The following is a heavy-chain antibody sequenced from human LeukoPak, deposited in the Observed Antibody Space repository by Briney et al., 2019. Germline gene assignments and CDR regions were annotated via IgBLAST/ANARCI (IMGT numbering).Heavy chain of an antibody. Sequence: GGSLRLSCAASGFTFSSYAMNWVRQAPGKGLEWVSGISGSGGSTYYADSVKGRFTISRDNSKNTLYLQMNSLRAEDTAVYYCAKASGHSYGYYMDVWGEGTTVTVSS. CDR3: AKASGHSYGYYMDV. V-gene: IGHV3-23*01. D-gene: IGHD5-18*01. CDR2: ISGSGGST. CDR1: GFTFSSYA. J-gene: IGHJ6*03.